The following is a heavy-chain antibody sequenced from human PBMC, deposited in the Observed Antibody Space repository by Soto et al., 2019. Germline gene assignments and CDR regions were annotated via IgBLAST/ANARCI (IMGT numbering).Heavy chain of an antibody. V-gene: IGHV3-30-3*02. CDR2: ISNDVTYK. CDR3: ARRGKHAGTNRFDS. CDR1: GFTLSSYA. Sequence: QVQLVESGGGVVQPGASLRLSCAASGFTLSSYAMHWVRQPPGKGLEWVAVISNDVTYKEYADSVKGRFTISRDNSKNTVALQMQSLRDADTALYYCARRGKHAGTNRFDSWGQGVLVTVSS. J-gene: IGHJ5*01.